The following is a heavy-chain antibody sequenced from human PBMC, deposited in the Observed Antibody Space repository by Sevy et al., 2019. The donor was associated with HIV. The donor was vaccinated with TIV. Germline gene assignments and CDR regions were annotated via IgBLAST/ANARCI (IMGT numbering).Heavy chain of an antibody. CDR3: AREYYDYVWGSYRSRGWFDP. CDR1: GFTFSSYA. J-gene: IGHJ5*02. V-gene: IGHV3-30-3*01. Sequence: GGSLRLSCAASGFTFSSYAMHWVRQAPGKGLEWVAVISYDGSNKYYADSVKGRYTISRDNSKNTLYMQMNSLRAEDTAVYYCAREYYDYVWGSYRSRGWFDPWGQGTLVTVSS. D-gene: IGHD3-16*02. CDR2: ISYDGSNK.